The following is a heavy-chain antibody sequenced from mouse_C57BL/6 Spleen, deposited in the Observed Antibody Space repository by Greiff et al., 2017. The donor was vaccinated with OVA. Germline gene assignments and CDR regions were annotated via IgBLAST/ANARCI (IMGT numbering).Heavy chain of an antibody. J-gene: IGHJ4*01. D-gene: IGHD2-1*01. CDR3: ARLDGNFYAMDY. V-gene: IGHV1-52*01. Sequence: QVHVKQPGAELVRPGSSVKLSCKASGYTFTSYWMHWVKQRPIQGLEWIGNIDPSDSETHYNQKFKDKATLTVDKSSSTAYMQLSSLTSEDSAVYYCARLDGNFYAMDYWGQGTSVTVSS. CDR1: GYTFTSYW. CDR2: IDPSDSET.